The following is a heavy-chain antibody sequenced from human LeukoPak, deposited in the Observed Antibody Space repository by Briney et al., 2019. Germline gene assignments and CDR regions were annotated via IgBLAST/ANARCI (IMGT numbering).Heavy chain of an antibody. J-gene: IGHJ3*02. D-gene: IGHD3-22*01. Sequence: PGRSLRLSCAASGFTFSSYAMHWVRQAPGKGLEWVAVISYDGSNKYYADSVKGRFTISRDNSKNTPYLQMNSLRAEDTAVYYCARDGVITMIVVAPDIWGQGTMVTVSS. CDR1: GFTFSSYA. CDR3: ARDGVITMIVVAPDI. V-gene: IGHV3-30-3*01. CDR2: ISYDGSNK.